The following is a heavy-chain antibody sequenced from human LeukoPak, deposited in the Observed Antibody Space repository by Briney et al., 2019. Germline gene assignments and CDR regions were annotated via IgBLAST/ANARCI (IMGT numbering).Heavy chain of an antibody. CDR1: GFTFSSYA. V-gene: IGHV3-23*01. CDR2: ISGSGGST. Sequence: GGSLRLSCAASGFTFSSYAMSWVRQAPGKGLEWVSAISGSGGSTYYADSVKGRFTISRDNSKNTLYLQMNSLRAEDTAVYYCAKEDPNSYGYLGFGGALDIWGQGTMVTVSS. CDR3: AKEDPNSYGYLGFGGALDI. D-gene: IGHD5-18*01. J-gene: IGHJ3*02.